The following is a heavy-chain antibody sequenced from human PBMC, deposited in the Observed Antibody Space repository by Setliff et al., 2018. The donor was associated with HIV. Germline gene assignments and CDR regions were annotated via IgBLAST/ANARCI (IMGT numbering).Heavy chain of an antibody. V-gene: IGHV4-59*11. CDR2: IYLGETT. J-gene: IGHJ3*01. CDR1: SGYMSGHF. Sequence: SETLSLTCTVSSGYMSGHFWTWVRQTPGEGLEWIGNIYLGETTNYNPSLKSRATISLDTSKRQFSLHLTSVTAADMAIYYCARDPSQYLDFLFDPQPFNVWGHGTMVTVSS. CDR3: ARDPSQYLDFLFDPQPFNV. D-gene: IGHD3-9*01.